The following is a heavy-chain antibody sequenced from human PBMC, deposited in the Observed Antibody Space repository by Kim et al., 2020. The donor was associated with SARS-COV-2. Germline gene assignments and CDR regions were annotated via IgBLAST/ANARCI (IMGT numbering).Heavy chain of an antibody. CDR3: ARDPILTGLLTPSNYYYYGMDV. CDR2: IYYSGST. J-gene: IGHJ6*02. CDR1: GGSISSSSYY. V-gene: IGHV4-39*01. D-gene: IGHD3-9*01. Sequence: SETLSLTCTVSGGSISSSSYYWGWIRQPQGKGLEWIVSIYYSGSTYYNPSLKSRVTISVDTSKNQFSLKLSSVTAADTAVYYCARDPILTGLLTPSNYYYYGMDVWGQGTTVTVSS.